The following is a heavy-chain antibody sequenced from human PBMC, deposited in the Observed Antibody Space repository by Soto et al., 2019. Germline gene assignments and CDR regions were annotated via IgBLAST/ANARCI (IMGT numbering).Heavy chain of an antibody. CDR2: ISAYNGNT. V-gene: IGHV1-18*01. J-gene: IGHJ4*02. D-gene: IGHD6-13*01. CDR3: ARGRPLSRSSSRLPSFYY. Sequence: QVQLVQSGAEVKKPGASVKVSCKASGYTFTSYGISWVRQAPGQGLEWMGRISAYNGNTNYAQRLHGRGTMTTDTSTSTASIALRSLRSDDTAAYYCARGRPLSRSSSRLPSFYYWGQGTLVTVSS. CDR1: GYTFTSYG.